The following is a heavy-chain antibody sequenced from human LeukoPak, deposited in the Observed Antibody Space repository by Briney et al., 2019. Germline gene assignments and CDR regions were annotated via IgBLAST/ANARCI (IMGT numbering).Heavy chain of an antibody. CDR2: IKQDGSET. D-gene: IGHD3-22*01. Sequence: SSNSYYWGWIRQPPGKGLEWVANIKQDGSETYYVDSVKGRFTISRDNAKNSVYLQMNSLRAEDTAVYYCARSYYDNSGSFGFWGQGTLVTVSP. CDR1: SSNSYY. J-gene: IGHJ4*02. CDR3: ARSYYDNSGSFGF. V-gene: IGHV3-7*01.